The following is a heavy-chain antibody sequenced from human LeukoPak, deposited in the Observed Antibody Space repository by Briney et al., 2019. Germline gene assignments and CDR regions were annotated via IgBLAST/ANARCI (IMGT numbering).Heavy chain of an antibody. Sequence: GGSLRLSCVDPGFTFTNAWMSWVRQAPGKGLEWIGRIKSKTDGETTNYAEPVRGRFTISRDDSKSAVYLQMNSLKIEDTAVYYCTTDLGTYYHGSQRLIPIDYWGQGTLVTVSS. CDR3: TTDLGTYYHGSQRLIPIDY. J-gene: IGHJ4*02. CDR2: IKSKTDGETT. V-gene: IGHV3-15*01. D-gene: IGHD3-10*01. CDR1: GFTFTNAW.